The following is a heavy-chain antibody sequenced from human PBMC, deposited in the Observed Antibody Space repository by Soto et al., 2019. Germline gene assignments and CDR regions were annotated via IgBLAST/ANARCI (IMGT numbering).Heavy chain of an antibody. CDR2: ISGSGGST. CDR1: GFTFSSYA. D-gene: IGHD2-15*01. Sequence: PVGSLRLSCAASGFTFSSYAMSWVRHSPGKWLEWVSAISGSGGSTYYADSVKGRFTISRDNSKNTLYLQMKSLRAEDTAVYYCAKHRVVAATRGDWFEPWGQGTLVTVSS. J-gene: IGHJ5*02. V-gene: IGHV3-23*01. CDR3: AKHRVVAATRGDWFEP.